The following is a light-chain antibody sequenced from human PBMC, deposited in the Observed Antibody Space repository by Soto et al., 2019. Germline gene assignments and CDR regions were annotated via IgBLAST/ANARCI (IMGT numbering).Light chain of an antibody. CDR1: QDISNY. V-gene: IGKV1-39*01. CDR3: QQSYSALMYT. Sequence: DIKLYQSPSSLSASVGDRVTLTCQASQDISNYLNWYQQKPGKAPKLLIYDASNLETGVPSRFSASGSGTDFTLTINTLQPEDFATYYCQQSYSALMYTFGQGTKVDIK. CDR2: DAS. J-gene: IGKJ2*01.